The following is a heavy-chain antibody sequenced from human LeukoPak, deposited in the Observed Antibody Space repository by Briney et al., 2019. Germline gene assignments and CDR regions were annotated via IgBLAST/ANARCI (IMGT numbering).Heavy chain of an antibody. CDR1: GYTFTDYY. D-gene: IGHD2-15*01. V-gene: IGHV1-2*06. CDR3: ARQGDCRRGACHYYYYMDV. Sequence: GASVKVSCKASGYTFTDYYLHWVRQAHGQGLQWVGRINPDSGGTNYAQNFQGRVTLTRDTSISTAYMELSSLRSDDTAVYYCARQGDCRRGACHYYYYMDVWGKGTTVTVSS. J-gene: IGHJ6*03. CDR2: INPDSGGT.